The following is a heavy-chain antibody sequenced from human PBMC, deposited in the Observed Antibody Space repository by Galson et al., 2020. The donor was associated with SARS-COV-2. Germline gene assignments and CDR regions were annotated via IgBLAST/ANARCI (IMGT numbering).Heavy chain of an antibody. CDR1: GFSLSTTGKC. V-gene: IGHV2-70*11. D-gene: IGHD3-22*01. Sequence: SGPTLAKTTQTLTLTCTYTGFSLSTTGKCVNWIRLPPRNALKRLARHDLDDDKYYTTSLKTRLTISKDTTKNQGVLTMTNMDPVDTATYYCAGIAPDGSGYYFDYWGQGTLVAFSS. CDR2: HDLDDDK. J-gene: IGHJ4*02. CDR3: AGIAPDGSGYYFDY.